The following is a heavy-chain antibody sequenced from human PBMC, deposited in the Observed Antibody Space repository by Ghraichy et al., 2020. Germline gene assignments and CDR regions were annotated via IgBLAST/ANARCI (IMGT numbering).Heavy chain of an antibody. J-gene: IGHJ6*02. V-gene: IGHV3-7*01. CDR1: GFTFSSYW. D-gene: IGHD6-19*01. Sequence: LSLTCAASGFTFSSYWMSWVRQAPGKGLEWVANIKQDGSEKYYVDSVKGRFTISRDNAKNSLYLQMNSLRAEDTAVYYCARDQSSGWYPYYYYGMDVWGQGTTVTVSS. CDR2: IKQDGSEK. CDR3: ARDQSSGWYPYYYYGMDV.